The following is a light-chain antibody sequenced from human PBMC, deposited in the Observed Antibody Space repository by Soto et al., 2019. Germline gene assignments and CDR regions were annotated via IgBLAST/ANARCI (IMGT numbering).Light chain of an antibody. V-gene: IGKV1-8*01. CDR2: AAS. J-gene: IGKJ1*01. CDR1: QTVDRN. CDR3: QQYYSYPLT. Sequence: MTQSPPTLSVSPGERATLSCRASQTVDRNLAWYQQKPGKAPKLLIYAASTLQGGVPSRFSGSGSGTDFTLTISCLQSEDFATYYCQQYYSYPLTFGQGTKVDIK.